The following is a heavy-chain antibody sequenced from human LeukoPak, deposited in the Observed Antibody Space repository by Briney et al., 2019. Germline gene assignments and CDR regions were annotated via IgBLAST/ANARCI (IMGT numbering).Heavy chain of an antibody. D-gene: IGHD3-10*01. J-gene: IGHJ4*02. CDR2: ISGSGGST. V-gene: IGHV3-23*01. CDR3: AKGQGYYYGSGSYSHDY. Sequence: GGSLRLSCAASGFTFSSYAMSWVRQAPGKGLEWVSAISGSGGSTYYADSVKGRFTISRDNSKDTLYLQMNSLRAEDTAVYYCAKGQGYYYGSGSYSHDYWGQGTLVTVSS. CDR1: GFTFSSYA.